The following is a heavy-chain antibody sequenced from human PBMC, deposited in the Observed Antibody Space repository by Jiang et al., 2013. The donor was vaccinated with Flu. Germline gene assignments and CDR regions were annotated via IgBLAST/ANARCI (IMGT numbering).Heavy chain of an antibody. CDR2: IYPGDSDT. J-gene: IGHJ6*02. Sequence: GIIYPGDSDTRYSPSFQGQVTISADKSISTAYLQWSSLKASDTAMYYCAITYEGGSYPPRDGYGMDVWGQGTTVTVSS. V-gene: IGHV5-51*01. D-gene: IGHD1-26*01. CDR3: AITYEGGSYPPRDGYGMDV.